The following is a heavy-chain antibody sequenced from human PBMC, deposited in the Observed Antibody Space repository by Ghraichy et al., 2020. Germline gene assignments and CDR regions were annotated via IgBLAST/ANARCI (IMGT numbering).Heavy chain of an antibody. CDR1: GYTFTSYG. J-gene: IGHJ5*02. CDR2: ISGYNGNA. V-gene: IGHV1-18*01. Sequence: ASVKVSCKASGYTFTSYGFAWVRQAPGEGPEWMGWISGYNGNANYAQKLQGRVTMTTDTSTSTAYMELKSLRSDDTAVYYCARDYSSGEQNWFGPWGQGTLVIVSS. CDR3: ARDYSSGEQNWFGP. D-gene: IGHD3-22*01.